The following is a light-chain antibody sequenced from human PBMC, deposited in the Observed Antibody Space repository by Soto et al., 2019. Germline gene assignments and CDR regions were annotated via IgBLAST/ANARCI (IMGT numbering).Light chain of an antibody. CDR3: QQYDNLMYT. Sequence: DIQMTQSPSSLSASVGDRVTITCQASQDISNYLNWYQQKPGKAPKLLIYDASNLETGVPSRFSGSGSGTDFTFTISSLQPEDIATYYCQQYDNLMYTFGQRTKVDIK. V-gene: IGKV1-33*01. J-gene: IGKJ2*01. CDR1: QDISNY. CDR2: DAS.